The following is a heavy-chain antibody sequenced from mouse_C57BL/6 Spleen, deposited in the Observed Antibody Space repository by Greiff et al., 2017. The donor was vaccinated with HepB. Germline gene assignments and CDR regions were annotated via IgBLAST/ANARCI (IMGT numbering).Heavy chain of an antibody. D-gene: IGHD1-1*01. CDR3: ARSLRWRGYFDC. CDR1: GYTFTSYW. Sequence: QVQLQQPGAELVMPGASVKLSCKASGYTFTSYWMHWVKQRPGQGLEWIGEIDPSDSYTNYNQKFEGKSTLTVDKSSSTAYMQLSSLTSEDSAVYYCARSLRWRGYFDCWGQGTTLTVSS. V-gene: IGHV1-69*01. CDR2: IDPSDSYT. J-gene: IGHJ2*01.